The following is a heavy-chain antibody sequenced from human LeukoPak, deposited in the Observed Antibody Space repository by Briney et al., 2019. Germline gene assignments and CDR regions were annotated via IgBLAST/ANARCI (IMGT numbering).Heavy chain of an antibody. V-gene: IGHV3-74*01. J-gene: IGHJ4*02. Sequence: GGSLRLSCAASGFTFSRHWMHWVRQAPGKGLVWISRINSDASDTNYADFVKGRFTISRDNAKNTVYLQMNNLRAEDTAVYYCVSFYETYWGRGTLVTVSS. D-gene: IGHD2/OR15-2a*01. CDR1: GFTFSRHW. CDR2: INSDASDT. CDR3: VSFYETY.